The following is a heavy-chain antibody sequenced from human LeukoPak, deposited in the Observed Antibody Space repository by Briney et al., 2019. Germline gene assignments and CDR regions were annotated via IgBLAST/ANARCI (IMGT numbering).Heavy chain of an antibody. CDR3: ARVLYWYCSSTSCSGGNWFDP. Sequence: ASVKVSCKTSGYTFTNYGISWVRQAPGQGLEWMGWISAYNGNTDYAQKLQGRVTMTRDTSTSTVYMELSSLRSEDTAVYYCARVLYWYCSSTSCSGGNWFDPWGQGTLVTVSS. V-gene: IGHV1-18*01. CDR2: ISAYNGNT. D-gene: IGHD2-2*01. J-gene: IGHJ5*02. CDR1: GYTFTNYG.